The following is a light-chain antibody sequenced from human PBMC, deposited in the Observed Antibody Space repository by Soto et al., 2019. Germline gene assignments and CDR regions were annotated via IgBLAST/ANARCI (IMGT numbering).Light chain of an antibody. CDR1: QSVSSSY. CDR2: GAS. CDR3: HEYDKLPRT. V-gene: IGKV3-20*01. J-gene: IGKJ1*01. Sequence: EIVLTQSPGTLSLSPGERATLSCRASQSVSSSYLAWYQQKPGQAPRLLLYGASNRASGIPDRFSGSGSGTDFTLTISRLEPEDFAVYYYHEYDKLPRTFGQGTKVEIK.